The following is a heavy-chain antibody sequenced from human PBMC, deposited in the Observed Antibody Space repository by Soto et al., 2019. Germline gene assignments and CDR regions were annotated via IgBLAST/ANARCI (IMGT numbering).Heavy chain of an antibody. CDR3: ARAVGPFDY. J-gene: IGHJ4*02. D-gene: IGHD1-26*01. CDR1: GFTFSSYG. Sequence: PGGSLRLSCAASGFTFSSYGMHWVRQAPGKGLEWVAVIWYDGSNKYYADSVRGRFTISRDNSKNTLFLQLNSLRVEDTAVYYCARAVGPFDYWGQGTLVTVSS. CDR2: IWYDGSNK. V-gene: IGHV3-33*01.